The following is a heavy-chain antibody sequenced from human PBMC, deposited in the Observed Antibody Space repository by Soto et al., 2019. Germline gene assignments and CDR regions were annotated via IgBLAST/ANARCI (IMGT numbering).Heavy chain of an antibody. CDR3: ARGLALWFGPRAFDI. CDR2: MNPNSGNT. CDR1: GYTFTSYD. D-gene: IGHD3-10*01. J-gene: IGHJ3*02. Sequence: QVQLVQSGAEVKKPGASVKVSCKASGYTFTSYDINWVRQATGQGLEWMGWMNPNSGNTGYAQKCQGRVTMTRNTSLSTAYMELSSLRSEDTSVYYCARGLALWFGPRAFDIWAQGTMVTVSS. V-gene: IGHV1-8*01.